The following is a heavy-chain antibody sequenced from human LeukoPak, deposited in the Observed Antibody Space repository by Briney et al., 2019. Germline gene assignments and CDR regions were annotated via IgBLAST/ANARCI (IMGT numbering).Heavy chain of an antibody. CDR2: LNVDGGT. CDR1: GFTFSSYL. D-gene: IGHD2-15*01. V-gene: IGHV3-23*01. Sequence: GGSLRLSCAASGFTFSSYLMNWVRQAPGKGLEWVSTLNVDGGTFYADSMKGRFTISRDNSKNTLYLQIHSPRAEDTAVYYCASRAPCSGDTCYGLTYWGQGTLVTVSS. CDR3: ASRAPCSGDTCYGLTY. J-gene: IGHJ4*02.